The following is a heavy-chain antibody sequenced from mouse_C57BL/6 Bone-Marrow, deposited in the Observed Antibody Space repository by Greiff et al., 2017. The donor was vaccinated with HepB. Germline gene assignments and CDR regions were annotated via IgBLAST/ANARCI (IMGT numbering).Heavy chain of an antibody. Sequence: VQLQQPGAALVRPGTSVKLSCKASGYTFTSYWMHWVKQRPGQGLEWIGVIDPSDSYTNYNQKFKGKATLTVDTSSSTAYMQLSSLTSEDSAVYYCAREGLSWFAYWGQGTLVTVSA. V-gene: IGHV1-59*01. CDR3: AREGLSWFAY. CDR2: IDPSDSYT. CDR1: GYTFTSYW. D-gene: IGHD3-1*01. J-gene: IGHJ3*01.